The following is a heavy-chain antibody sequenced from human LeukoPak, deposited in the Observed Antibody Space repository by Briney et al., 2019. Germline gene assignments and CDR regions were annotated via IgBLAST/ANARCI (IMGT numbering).Heavy chain of an antibody. D-gene: IGHD6-25*01. Sequence: ASVKVSCKASGYTFTGYYMHWVRQAPGQGLEWMGWINPNSGGTNYAQKFQGRVTMTRDTSISTAYMELSRLRSDDTAVYYCARYQRSGHWFDPWGQRTLVTVSS. CDR2: INPNSGGT. CDR3: ARYQRSGHWFDP. V-gene: IGHV1-2*02. J-gene: IGHJ5*02. CDR1: GYTFTGYY.